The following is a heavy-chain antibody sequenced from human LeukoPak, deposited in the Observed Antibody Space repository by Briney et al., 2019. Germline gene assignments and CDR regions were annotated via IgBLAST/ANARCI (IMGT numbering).Heavy chain of an antibody. V-gene: IGHV4-61*02. CDR1: GYSISSGDYY. D-gene: IGHD2-2*01. Sequence: SETLSLTCNVSGYSISSGDYYWTWIRQPAGKGLEWIGRVDLGGRRIYKKTLISRVTVSVDPSKNQFSLSLTSVPAADTATYYCAREGAYCSGTDCFATTVDAWGPGALVTVSS. J-gene: IGHJ5*02. CDR2: VDLGGRR. CDR3: AREGAYCSGTDCFATTVDA.